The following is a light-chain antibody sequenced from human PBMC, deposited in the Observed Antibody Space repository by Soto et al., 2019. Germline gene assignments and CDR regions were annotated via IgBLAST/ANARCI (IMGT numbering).Light chain of an antibody. CDR3: HQRFKTPHT. V-gene: IGKV1-39*01. CDR1: QGVSAY. CDR2: AAS. Sequence: DIPMTQSPSSLSASVGDRVTITCRASQGVSAYLLWYQQRQGRAPKLLIYAASNLLSGVPSRLIGGVSGTNFTLTISGLQPEDFATYYCHQRFKTPHTFGQGTKLE. J-gene: IGKJ2*01.